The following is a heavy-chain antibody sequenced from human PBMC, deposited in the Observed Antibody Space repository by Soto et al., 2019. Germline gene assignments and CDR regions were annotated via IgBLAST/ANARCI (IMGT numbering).Heavy chain of an antibody. V-gene: IGHV3-23*01. CDR2: ISGSGGTT. D-gene: IGHD2-2*01. CDR1: GFTFRNYA. J-gene: IGHJ4*02. Sequence: EVQLLESGGGLVQPGGSLRLSCAASGFTFRNYAMSWARQAPGKGLEWVSAISGSGGTTHYADSVKGRFTISRDNSKNTLYLPMNRLRVEDTAVYYCAKDRSSTSCYAFDYWGQGSLVTVSS. CDR3: AKDRSSTSCYAFDY.